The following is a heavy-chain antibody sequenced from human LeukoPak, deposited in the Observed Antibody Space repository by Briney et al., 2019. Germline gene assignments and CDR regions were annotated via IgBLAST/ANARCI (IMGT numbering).Heavy chain of an antibody. Sequence: SETLSLTCTVSGGSISSGNYYWSWIRQPPGKGLEWIGEINHSGSTNYNPSLKSRVTISVDTSKNQFSLKLSSVTAADTAVYYCARAPIVVVPAAIPSEYYYYYYMDVWGKGTTVTISS. V-gene: IGHV4-39*07. J-gene: IGHJ6*03. CDR2: INHSGST. CDR1: GGSISSGNYY. CDR3: ARAPIVVVPAAIPSEYYYYYYMDV. D-gene: IGHD2-2*01.